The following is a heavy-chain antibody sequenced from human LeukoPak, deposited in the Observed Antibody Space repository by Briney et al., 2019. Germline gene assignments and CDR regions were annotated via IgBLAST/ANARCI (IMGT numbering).Heavy chain of an antibody. V-gene: IGHV3-23*01. J-gene: IGHJ4*02. Sequence: GGSLRLSCAASGFTMSHYGVSWVRQAPGKGLEWVSGIRSAVETTHYADSVKGRFIISRDNSKNALSLQLNSLRPEDTALYYCAKHFCTGLDCSLFDSWGQGTLVTVSS. CDR2: IRSAVETT. CDR1: GFTMSHYG. CDR3: AKHFCTGLDCSLFDS. D-gene: IGHD3/OR15-3a*01.